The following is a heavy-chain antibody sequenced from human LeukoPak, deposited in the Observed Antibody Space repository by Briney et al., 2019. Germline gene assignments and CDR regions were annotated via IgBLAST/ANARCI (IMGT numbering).Heavy chain of an antibody. Sequence: PSETLSLTCTVSGGSLSSYYWSWLRPPAAKGLEWIGRIYTSGSTNYNPSLKSRVTMSVDTSKNQFSLKLSSVTAADTAVYYCARGEAVAGLGYFDYWGQGTLVTVSS. V-gene: IGHV4-4*07. CDR3: ARGEAVAGLGYFDY. D-gene: IGHD6-19*01. CDR1: GGSLSSYY. J-gene: IGHJ4*02. CDR2: IYTSGST.